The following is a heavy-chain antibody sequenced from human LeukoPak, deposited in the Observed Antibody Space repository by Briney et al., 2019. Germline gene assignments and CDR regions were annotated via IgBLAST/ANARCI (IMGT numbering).Heavy chain of an antibody. D-gene: IGHD6-13*01. CDR1: GGSISSYY. V-gene: IGHV4-59*08. Sequence: PSETLSLTGTVSGGSISSYYWSWIRQPPGKGLEWIGYIYYSGSTNYNPSLKSRVTISVDTSKNQFSLKLSSVTAADTAVYYCARLGIHQQLPQDYWYFDLWGRGTLVTVSS. CDR3: ARLGIHQQLPQDYWYFDL. CDR2: IYYSGST. J-gene: IGHJ2*01.